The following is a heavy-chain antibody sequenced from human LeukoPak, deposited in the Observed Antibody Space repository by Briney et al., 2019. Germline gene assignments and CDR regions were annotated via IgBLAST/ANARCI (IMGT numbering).Heavy chain of an antibody. V-gene: IGHV3-23*01. CDR3: AKDHARIAVAGSDY. D-gene: IGHD6-19*01. J-gene: IGHJ4*02. CDR1: GFTFSDYY. Sequence: GGSLRLSCAASGFTFSDYYMSWIRQAPGKGLEWVSAISGSGGSTYYADSVKGRFTISRDNSKNTLYLQMNSLRAEDTAVYYCAKDHARIAVAGSDYWGQGTLVTVSS. CDR2: ISGSGGST.